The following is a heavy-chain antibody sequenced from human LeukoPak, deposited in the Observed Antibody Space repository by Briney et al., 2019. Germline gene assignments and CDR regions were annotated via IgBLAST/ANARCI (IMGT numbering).Heavy chain of an antibody. CDR3: ARDSLWTVAGTWFDY. J-gene: IGHJ4*02. Sequence: KPSETLSLTCTVSGGSISSYYWSWIRQPPGKGLEWIGYIYYSGSTHSNPSLNSRVTISVDTSKNQFSLKLSSVTAADTAMYYCARDSLWTVAGTWFDYWGQGTLVTVSS. CDR1: GGSISSYY. D-gene: IGHD6-19*01. CDR2: IYYSGST. V-gene: IGHV4-59*01.